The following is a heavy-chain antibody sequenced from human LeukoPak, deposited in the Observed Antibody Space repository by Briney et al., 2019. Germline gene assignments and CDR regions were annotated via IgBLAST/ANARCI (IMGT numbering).Heavy chain of an antibody. CDR1: GFTFSSYA. J-gene: IGHJ4*02. D-gene: IGHD3-10*01. CDR3: ARPSTSPLVRGVIMTFGY. V-gene: IGHV3-30-3*01. CDR2: ISYDGSNK. Sequence: PGGSLRLSCAASGFTFSSYAMHWVRQAPGKGLEWVAVISYDGSNKYYADSVKGRFTISRDNSKNTLYLQMNSLRAEDTAVCYCARPSTSPLVRGVIMTFGYWGQGTLVTVSS.